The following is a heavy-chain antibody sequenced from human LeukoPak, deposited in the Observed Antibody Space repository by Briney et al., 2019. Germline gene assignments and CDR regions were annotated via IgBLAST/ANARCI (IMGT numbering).Heavy chain of an antibody. CDR3: ARDVGKAY. D-gene: IGHD4-23*01. V-gene: IGHV4-4*07. J-gene: IGHJ4*02. CDR2: IHSSGNT. CDR1: GFSISTYY. Sequence: SKTLSLTCTVSGFSISTYYWSWFRQPAGKGLEWIGRIHSSGNTNYNPSLQSRVSLSIDTSQNQFSLRLTSLTAADTAVYFCARDVGKAYWGQGLLAIVSS.